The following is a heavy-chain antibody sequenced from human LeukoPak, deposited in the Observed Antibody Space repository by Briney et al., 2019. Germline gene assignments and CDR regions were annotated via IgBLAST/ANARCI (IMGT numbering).Heavy chain of an antibody. D-gene: IGHD5-18*01. Sequence: ASVKVSCKASGGTLSSYAISWVRQAPGQGLEWMGGIIPIFGTANYAQKFQGRVTITTDESTSTAYMELSSLRSEDTAVYYCVSRGYSYGPFDYWGQGTLVTVSS. CDR2: IIPIFGTA. CDR1: GGTLSSYA. J-gene: IGHJ4*02. CDR3: VSRGYSYGPFDY. V-gene: IGHV1-69*05.